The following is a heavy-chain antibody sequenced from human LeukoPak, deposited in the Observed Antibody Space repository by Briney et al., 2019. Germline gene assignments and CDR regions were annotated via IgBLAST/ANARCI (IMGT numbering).Heavy chain of an antibody. J-gene: IGHJ4*02. V-gene: IGHV4-39*02. Sequence: SETLSLTCTVSGGSIRSGNHYWAWIRQPPGKGPEWIGSIYYSGSTYYNPSLENRVTISIDTSKNHFSLKLSSLSAADTSVYYCAKRDDSGGNLVDLWGQGTLVTVS. CDR3: AKRDDSGGNLVDL. CDR2: IYYSGST. D-gene: IGHD3-22*01. CDR1: GGSIRSGNHY.